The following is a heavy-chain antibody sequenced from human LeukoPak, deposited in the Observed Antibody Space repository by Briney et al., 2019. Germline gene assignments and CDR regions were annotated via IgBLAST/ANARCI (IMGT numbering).Heavy chain of an antibody. V-gene: IGHV3-66*01. D-gene: IGHD3-3*01. CDR2: MYGDGST. J-gene: IGHJ3*02. Sequence: GGSLRLSCAASGFSVSRNFMTWVRQPPGKGLEWVSIMYGDGSTYNADSVKGRFTISRDNSNNTVFLQMNSLRAEDTAVYYCAKGSPYGVPDAFDIWGQGTMVTVSS. CDR3: AKGSPYGVPDAFDI. CDR1: GFSVSRNF.